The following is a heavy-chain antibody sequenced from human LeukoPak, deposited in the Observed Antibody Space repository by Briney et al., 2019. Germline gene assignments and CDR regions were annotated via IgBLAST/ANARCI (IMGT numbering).Heavy chain of an antibody. J-gene: IGHJ4*02. CDR2: ISAYNGNT. CDR3: ARDWAAMVTFVDY. CDR1: VYTFLYHG. D-gene: IGHD5-18*01. V-gene: IGHV1-18*01. Sequence: GASVKVCCKASVYTFLYHGFSWVRQAPGQGLAWMGWISAYNGNTNYAQKLQGRVTMTTDTSTSTAYMELRSLRSDDTAVYYCARDWAAMVTFVDYWGQGTLVTVSS.